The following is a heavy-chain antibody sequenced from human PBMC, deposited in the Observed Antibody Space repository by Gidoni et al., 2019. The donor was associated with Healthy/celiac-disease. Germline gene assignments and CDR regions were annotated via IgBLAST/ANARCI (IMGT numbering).Heavy chain of an antibody. CDR1: GYTFTGYY. Sequence: QVPLVQSGAEVKKPGASVKVSCKASGYTFTGYYMHWVRQAPGQGLEWMGWINPNSGGTNYAQKFQGRVTMTRDTSISTAYMELSRLRSDDTAVYYCARDLRDDYGDYVGWFDPWGQGTLVTVSS. J-gene: IGHJ5*02. CDR3: ARDLRDDYGDYVGWFDP. CDR2: INPNSGGT. D-gene: IGHD4-17*01. V-gene: IGHV1-2*02.